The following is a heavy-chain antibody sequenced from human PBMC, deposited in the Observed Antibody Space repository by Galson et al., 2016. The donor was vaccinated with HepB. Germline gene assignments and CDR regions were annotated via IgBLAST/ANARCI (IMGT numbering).Heavy chain of an antibody. Sequence: SETLSLTCTVSGDSVSSGKYYWSWIRQPPGKGLEWIAYISYSGNTNSNPSLKSRVALSIDRSKSQFSLKLSSVTAAVTALYYCARSSGNIEYHRIVWGQGTLVTVSS. V-gene: IGHV4-61*01. CDR1: GDSVSSGKYY. D-gene: IGHD2/OR15-2a*01. J-gene: IGHJ4*02. CDR3: ARSSGNIEYHRIV. CDR2: ISYSGNT.